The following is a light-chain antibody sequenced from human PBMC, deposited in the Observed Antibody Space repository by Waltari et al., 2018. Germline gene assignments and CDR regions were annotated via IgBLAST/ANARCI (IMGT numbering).Light chain of an antibody. J-gene: IGKJ2*01. V-gene: IGKV4-1*01. Sequence: DIVMTQSPDSLAVSLGERATISCKSSQTVFNRSNNRNSLSWYQQKSGTPPKRLIYWASTRESGVPDRFTGRGSVTDFSLTISSLQAEDVALYFCHQYYTLPYTFGQGTKLEI. CDR3: HQYYTLPYT. CDR1: QTVFNRSNNRNS. CDR2: WAS.